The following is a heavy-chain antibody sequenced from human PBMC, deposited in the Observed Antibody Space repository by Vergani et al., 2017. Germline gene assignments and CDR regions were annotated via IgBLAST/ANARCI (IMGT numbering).Heavy chain of an antibody. CDR3: ARHATVEWLVKLGWIDP. CDR1: GTSIRSSNHY. D-gene: IGHD6-19*01. CDR2: IYYSGST. J-gene: IGHJ5*02. V-gene: IGHV4-39*01. Sequence: QLQLQESGPGLVKPSATLSLTCSISGTSIRSSNHYWGWIRQPPGQGLEWIASIYYSGSTYYNPSLKSRFTISVDTSKNHFSLKLSSVTAADTAVYFCARHATVEWLVKLGWIDPWGKGIRVTVSS.